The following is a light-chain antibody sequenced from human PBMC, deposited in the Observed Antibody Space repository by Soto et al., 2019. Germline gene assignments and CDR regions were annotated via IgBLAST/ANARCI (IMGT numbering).Light chain of an antibody. CDR1: QSISTY. Sequence: DIQMTQSPSSLSASVGDRVTITCRASQSISTYLNWFQQKPGRAPKLLIYLTSTLQSGVPTRFSGSGSGTDFTLTISNLQPEDFATYYCQQSSTTPWTFGQGTKVDVK. V-gene: IGKV1-39*01. CDR2: LTS. CDR3: QQSSTTPWT. J-gene: IGKJ1*01.